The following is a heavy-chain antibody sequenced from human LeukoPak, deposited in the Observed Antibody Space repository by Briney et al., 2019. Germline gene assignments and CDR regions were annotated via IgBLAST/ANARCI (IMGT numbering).Heavy chain of an antibody. CDR2: ISHSGST. V-gene: IGHV4-34*01. J-gene: IGHJ4*02. CDR3: ARGGATPMVFRY. CDR1: GGSFSGYY. D-gene: IGHD3-10*01. Sequence: PSETLSLTCAVYGGSFSGYYWSWIRQSPGKGLEWIGEISHSGSTKYSPSLKSRVAISIDTSKNQFSLHLTSVTAADTAAYYCARGGATPMVFRYWGRGTLVTVSS.